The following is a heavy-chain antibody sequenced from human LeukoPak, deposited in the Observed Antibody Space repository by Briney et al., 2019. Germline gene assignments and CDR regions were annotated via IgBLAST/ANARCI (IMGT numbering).Heavy chain of an antibody. D-gene: IGHD3-10*01. CDR2: ISAYNGNT. CDR3: ARSPPGSYYSPPDY. J-gene: IGHJ4*02. V-gene: IGHV1-18*04. CDR1: GYTFTSYG. Sequence: ASVKVSCKASGYTFTSYGIRWGRQAPGQGLEWMGWISAYNGNTNYAQKLQGRVTMTTDTSTSTAYMELRSLRSDDTAVYYCARSPPGSYYSPPDYWGQGTLVTVSS.